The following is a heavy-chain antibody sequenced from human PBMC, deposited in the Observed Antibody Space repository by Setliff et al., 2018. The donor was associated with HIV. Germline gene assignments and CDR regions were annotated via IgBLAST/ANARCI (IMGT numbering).Heavy chain of an antibody. J-gene: IGHJ4*02. CDR3: ARGVRDNSGWSSYYFDY. D-gene: IGHD6-19*01. V-gene: IGHV4-34*01. CDR1: GGSFSGYY. Sequence: SETLSLTCAVYGGSFSGYYWSWIRQPPGKGLEWIGEVTHSGRTNYNPPLESRVTTSVDTSKKQFSLRLTSVTAADTAVYYCARGVRDNSGWSSYYFDYWGQGTLVPSPQ. CDR2: VTHSGRT.